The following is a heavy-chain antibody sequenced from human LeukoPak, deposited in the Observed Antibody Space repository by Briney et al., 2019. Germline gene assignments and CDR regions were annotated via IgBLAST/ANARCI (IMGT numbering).Heavy chain of an antibody. CDR3: LRGDSRDF. D-gene: IGHD3-22*01. V-gene: IGHV3-21*06. Sequence: GGSLRLSCAASGFAFSTYTMNWARQAPGKGLERVASINSGGTTTHYAFSVKGRFTISRDNAQNVLYLQMNGLRGDDAAVYYCLRGDSRDFWGQGTLVTVSS. J-gene: IGHJ4*02. CDR2: INSGGTTT. CDR1: GFAFSTYT.